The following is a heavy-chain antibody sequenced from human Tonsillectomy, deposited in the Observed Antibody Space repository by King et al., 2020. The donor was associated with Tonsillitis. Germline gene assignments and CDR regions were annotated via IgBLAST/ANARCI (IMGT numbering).Heavy chain of an antibody. D-gene: IGHD6-19*01. V-gene: IGHV3-7*01. CDR2: INPDGSEE. J-gene: IGHJ4*02. CDR1: AFTFSRSW. Sequence: VQLVESGGDLVQPGGSLRLSCAASAFTFSRSWMAWVRQAPGTGLEWGATINPDGSEENYLASVKGRFTISRDNSRNTVYLQMNSLGADDTAVYYCARDHAYSSFDYWGQGTLVTVSS. CDR3: ARDHAYSSFDY.